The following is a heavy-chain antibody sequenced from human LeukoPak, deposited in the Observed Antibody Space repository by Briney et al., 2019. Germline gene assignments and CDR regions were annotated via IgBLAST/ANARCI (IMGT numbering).Heavy chain of an antibody. CDR1: GGSISSYY. CDR2: IYYSGST. D-gene: IGHD6-13*01. CDR3: ATSYSGWYLQFDY. J-gene: IGHJ4*02. Sequence: SETLSLTCTVSGGSISSYYWSWIRQPPGKGLEWIGYIYYSGSTNCNPSLKSRVTISVDTSKNQFSLKLSSVTAADTAVYYCATSYSGWYLQFDYWGQGTLVTVSS. V-gene: IGHV4-59*01.